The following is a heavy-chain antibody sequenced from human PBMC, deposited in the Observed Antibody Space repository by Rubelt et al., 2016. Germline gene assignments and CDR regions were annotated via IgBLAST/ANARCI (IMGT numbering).Heavy chain of an antibody. V-gene: IGHV3-23*01. D-gene: IGHD3-3*01. Sequence: EVQLLESGGGLVQPGGSLRLSCAASGFTFSSYAMSWVRQAPGKGLEWVSAISGSGGSTYYADSVKGRFTISRDNSKNTLYLQMNSLRAEDTSVYYCAKDGSLLRFLEWLSQFDYWGQGTLVTVSS. CDR2: ISGSGGST. CDR3: AKDGSLLRFLEWLSQFDY. CDR1: GFTFSSYA. J-gene: IGHJ4*02.